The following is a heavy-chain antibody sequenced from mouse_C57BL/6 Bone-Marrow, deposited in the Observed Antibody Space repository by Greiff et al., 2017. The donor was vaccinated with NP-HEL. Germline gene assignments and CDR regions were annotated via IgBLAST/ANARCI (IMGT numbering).Heavy chain of an antibody. CDR3: ARRPYYYGSISLRDWYFDV. CDR1: GFPFSDYG. Sequence: EVKLQESGGGLVKPGGSLKLSCAASGFPFSDYGMHWVRQAPEKGLEWVAYISSGSSTIYYAHTVKGRFTISRDNAKKTRVLQMTSLRSEDTDMYYCARRPYYYGSISLRDWYFDVWGTGTTVTVSS. D-gene: IGHD1-1*01. J-gene: IGHJ1*03. CDR2: ISSGSSTI. V-gene: IGHV5-17*01.